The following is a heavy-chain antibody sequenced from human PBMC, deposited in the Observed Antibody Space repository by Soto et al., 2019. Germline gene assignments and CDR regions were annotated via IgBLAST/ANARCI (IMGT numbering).Heavy chain of an antibody. V-gene: IGHV3-48*01. CDR3: ARDLGSSWYPEYFQH. CDR1: GFTFSSYS. Sequence: GGSLRLSCAASGFTFSSYSMNWVRQAPGKGLEWVSYISSSSSTIYYADSVKGRFTISRDNAKNSLYLQMNSLRAEDTVVYYCARDLGSSWYPEYFQHWGQGTLVTVSS. CDR2: ISSSSSTI. J-gene: IGHJ1*01. D-gene: IGHD6-13*01.